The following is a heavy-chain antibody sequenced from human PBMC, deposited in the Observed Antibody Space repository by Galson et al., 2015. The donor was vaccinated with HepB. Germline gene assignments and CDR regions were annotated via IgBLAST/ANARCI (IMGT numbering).Heavy chain of an antibody. J-gene: IGHJ5*02. D-gene: IGHD3-9*01. CDR2: INTNTGNP. Sequence: SVKVSCKASGYTFTSYAMNWVRQAPGQGLEWMGWINTNTGNPTYAQGFTGRFVFSLDTSVSTAYLQISSLKAEDTAVYYCARDGGITYYDILTGPNNWFDPWGQGTLVTVSS. CDR3: ARDGGITYYDILTGPNNWFDP. V-gene: IGHV7-4-1*02. CDR1: GYTFTSYA.